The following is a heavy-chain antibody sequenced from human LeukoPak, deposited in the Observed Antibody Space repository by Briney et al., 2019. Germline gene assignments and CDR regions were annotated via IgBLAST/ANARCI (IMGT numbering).Heavy chain of an antibody. CDR1: GFTFSSTS. CDR2: VSYDGSIK. J-gene: IGHJ4*02. D-gene: IGHD2-2*03. V-gene: IGHV3-30*03. CDR3: ARDGYCSSTSCLDY. Sequence: GGSLRLSCAASGFTFSSTSMNWVRQAPGKGLEWVAVVSYDGSIKYYADSVKGRFTISRDNSKNTLYLQMNSLRAEDTAVYYCARDGYCSSTSCLDYWGQGTLVTVST.